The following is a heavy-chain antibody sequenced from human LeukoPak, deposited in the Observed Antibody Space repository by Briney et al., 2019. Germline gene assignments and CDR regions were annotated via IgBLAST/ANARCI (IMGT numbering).Heavy chain of an antibody. CDR3: ASNFLTIFGEADYYYYYGMDV. CDR1: GYTFTSYA. J-gene: IGHJ6*02. Sequence: ASVKVSCKASGYTFTSYAMHWVRQAPGQRLEWMGWINAGNGNTKYSQKFQGRVTITRDTSASTAYMELSSLRSEDTAVYYCASNFLTIFGEADYYYYYGMDVWGQGTTVTVSS. V-gene: IGHV1-3*01. CDR2: INAGNGNT. D-gene: IGHD3-3*01.